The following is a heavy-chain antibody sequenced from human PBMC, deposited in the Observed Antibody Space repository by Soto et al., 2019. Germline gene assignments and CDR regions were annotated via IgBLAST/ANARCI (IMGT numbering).Heavy chain of an antibody. CDR2: INPSGGST. D-gene: IGHD6-19*01. V-gene: IGHV1-46*01. J-gene: IGHJ3*02. CDR3: ARGGYSSGWVEENDAFDI. CDR1: GYTFTSYY. Sequence: GASVKVSCKASGYTFTSYYMHWVRQAPGQGLEWMGIINPSGGSTSYAQKFQGRVTMTRDTSTSTVYMELSSLRSEDTAVYYCARGGYSSGWVEENDAFDIWGQGTVVTVSS.